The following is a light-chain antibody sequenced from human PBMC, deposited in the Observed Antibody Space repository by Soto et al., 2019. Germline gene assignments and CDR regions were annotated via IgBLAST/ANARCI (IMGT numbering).Light chain of an antibody. J-gene: IGLJ1*01. Sequence: QSLLTQPPSVSGAPGQRVTISCTGSSSNIGADHDVHWYQQFPGMAPKLLIYGNTNRPSGVPDRFSGSRSATSASLAITGLQPEDEADYYCQSYDNSPSAYVFGTGTKATVL. V-gene: IGLV1-40*01. CDR3: QSYDNSPSAYV. CDR1: SSNIGADHD. CDR2: GNT.